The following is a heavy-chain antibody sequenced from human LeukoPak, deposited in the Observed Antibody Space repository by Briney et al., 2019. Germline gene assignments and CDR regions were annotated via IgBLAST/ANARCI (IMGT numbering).Heavy chain of an antibody. V-gene: IGHV1-18*01. CDR3: ARGSPSPGDY. Sequence: ASVKVSCKASGYTFTSYGISWVRQAPGQGLEWMGWISAYNGNTNYAQKLQGRVTITTHTSTSTADMELRSLRSDETAVYCYARGSPSPGDYWGTGTLVTVSS. CDR1: GYTFTSYG. J-gene: IGHJ4*02. CDR2: ISAYNGNT.